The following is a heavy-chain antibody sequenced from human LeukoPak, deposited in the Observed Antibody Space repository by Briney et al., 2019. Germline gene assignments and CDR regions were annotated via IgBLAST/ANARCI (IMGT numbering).Heavy chain of an antibody. Sequence: ASVKVSCEASGYTFTTYGINWVRLAPGQGLKWMGWISTNNGNTSYARKFQGRVTMTSDTSTSTAYMELRSLRSDDTAVYYCARDIEYSRSSVRFDPWGQGTLVTVSS. J-gene: IGHJ5*02. CDR2: ISTNNGNT. CDR3: ARDIEYSRSSVRFDP. D-gene: IGHD6-6*01. V-gene: IGHV1-18*01. CDR1: GYTFTTYG.